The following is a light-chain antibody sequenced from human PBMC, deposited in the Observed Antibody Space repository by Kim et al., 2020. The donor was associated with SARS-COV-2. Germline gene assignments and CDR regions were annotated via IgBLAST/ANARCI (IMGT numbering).Light chain of an antibody. J-gene: IGKJ4*01. CDR1: QSVNRD. Sequence: VSPGERATLSCRASQSVNRDLAWYQKKPGKAHRLLIYGASTRATGIPTRFSGSESGTEFTLTISSLQSEDFAIYYCQQYKNWPLTFGGGTKVDIK. CDR3: QQYKNWPLT. V-gene: IGKV3-15*01. CDR2: GAS.